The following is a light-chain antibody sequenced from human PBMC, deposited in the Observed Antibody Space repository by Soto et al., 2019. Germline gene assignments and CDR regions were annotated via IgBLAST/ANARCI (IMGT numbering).Light chain of an antibody. CDR1: QSVSTW. Sequence: DIQMTQSPSTLSASVGDRVSITCRASQSVSTWLAWYQQKPGKAPQLLIFKASTVESGVPSRFIGSGSWTEFTLTITSLQPDDCATFYCQQYNVHSPWTFGQGTKVEIK. CDR3: QQYNVHSPWT. CDR2: KAS. J-gene: IGKJ1*01. V-gene: IGKV1-5*03.